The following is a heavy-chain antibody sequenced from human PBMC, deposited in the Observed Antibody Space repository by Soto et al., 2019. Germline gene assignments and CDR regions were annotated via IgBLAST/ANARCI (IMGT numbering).Heavy chain of an antibody. Sequence: GGSLRLSCAASGFTFSSYSMNWVRQAPGKGLEWVSYISSSSSTIYYADSVKGRFTISRDNAKNSLYLQMNSLRAEDTAVYYCARALTLDYWGQGTLVTVSS. CDR2: ISSSSSTI. CDR1: GFTFSSYS. J-gene: IGHJ4*02. CDR3: ARALTLDY. V-gene: IGHV3-48*01. D-gene: IGHD1-20*01.